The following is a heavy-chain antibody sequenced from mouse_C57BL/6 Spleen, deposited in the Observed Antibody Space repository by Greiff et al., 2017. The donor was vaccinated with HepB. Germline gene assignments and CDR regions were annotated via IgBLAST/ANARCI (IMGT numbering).Heavy chain of an antibody. CDR2: IDPSDSET. CDR3: ARDYGSVFDY. D-gene: IGHD1-1*01. Sequence: VQLQQSGAELVRPGSSVKLSCKASGYTFTSYWMHWVKQRPIQGLEWIGNIDPSDSETHYNQKFKDKATLTVDKSSSTAYMQLSSLTSEDSAVYYCARDYGSVFDYWGQGTTLTVSS. V-gene: IGHV1-52*01. J-gene: IGHJ2*01. CDR1: GYTFTSYW.